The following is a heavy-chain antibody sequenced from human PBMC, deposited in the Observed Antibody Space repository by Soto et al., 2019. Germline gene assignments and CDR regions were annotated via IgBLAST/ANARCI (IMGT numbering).Heavy chain of an antibody. V-gene: IGHV3-9*01. CDR2: ISWNSGSI. D-gene: IGHD5-12*01. CDR3: AKDFGPVATTTFDY. CDR1: GFTFEDYA. Sequence: SQRLSCAASGFTFEDYAMHWVRQAPGKGLEWVSGISWNSGSIGYADSVKGRFTISRDNAKNSLYLQMNSLRAEDTALYYCAKDFGPVATTTFDYWGQGTLVTVSS. J-gene: IGHJ4*02.